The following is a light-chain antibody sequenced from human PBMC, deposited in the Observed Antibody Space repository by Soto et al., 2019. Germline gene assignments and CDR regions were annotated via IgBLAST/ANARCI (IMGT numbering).Light chain of an antibody. CDR1: QSVSSN. Sequence: EIVMTQSPATLSVSPGERATLSCRASQSVSSNLAWYQQKPGQAPRLLIYGASTRATGIPARFSGSGSGTEFTLTISSLQPDDFATYHCQQYNSQATFGQGTKVDIK. J-gene: IGKJ1*01. CDR2: GAS. CDR3: QQYNSQAT. V-gene: IGKV3-15*01.